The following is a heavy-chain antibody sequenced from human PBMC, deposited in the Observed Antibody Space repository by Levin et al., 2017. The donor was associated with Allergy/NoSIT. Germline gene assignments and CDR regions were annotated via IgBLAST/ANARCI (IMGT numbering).Heavy chain of an antibody. D-gene: IGHD3-10*01. CDR3: ASEGWFGELLSPLRDY. CDR2: IKQDGSEK. CDR1: GLTFRSYW. Sequence: GGSLRLSCAASGLTFRSYWMSWVRQAPGKGLEWVANIKQDGSEKYYVDSVKGRFTISRDNAKNSLYMQMNYLRVEDTAVYYCASEGWFGELLSPLRDYWGQGTLVTVSS. V-gene: IGHV3-7*04. J-gene: IGHJ4*02.